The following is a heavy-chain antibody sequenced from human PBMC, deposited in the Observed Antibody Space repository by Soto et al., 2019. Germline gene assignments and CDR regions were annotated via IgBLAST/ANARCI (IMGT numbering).Heavy chain of an antibody. CDR3: ARHLYDNRNYLDALDV. CDR2: LDPADSFT. D-gene: IGHD3-22*01. Sequence: ESLKISFNVSGYSFTTFWISWVRQMPEKGLEWMGRLDPADSFTNYSPSFQGHVTISVDKSIDTAYLQWSSLKASDTAIYYCARHLYDNRNYLDALDVWGQGTMVTVSS. J-gene: IGHJ3*01. CDR1: GYSFTTFW. V-gene: IGHV5-10-1*01.